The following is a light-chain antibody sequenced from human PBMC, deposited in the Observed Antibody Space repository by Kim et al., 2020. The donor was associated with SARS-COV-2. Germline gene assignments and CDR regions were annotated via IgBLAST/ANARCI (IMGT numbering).Light chain of an antibody. J-gene: IGKJ2*01. Sequence: DIHMTQSPSTLSASVGERVTITCRASQFISTWLAWYQQKPGKAPKLLIYQASTLESGVPSRFSGSGSGTDFSLTIGSLQPDDFATYYCQHYNSYPYTFGQGTKVDIK. CDR1: QFISTW. V-gene: IGKV1-5*01. CDR3: QHYNSYPYT. CDR2: QAS.